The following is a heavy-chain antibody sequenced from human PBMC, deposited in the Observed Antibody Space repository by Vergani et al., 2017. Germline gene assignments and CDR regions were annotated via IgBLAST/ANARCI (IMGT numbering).Heavy chain of an antibody. D-gene: IGHD6-13*01. CDR2: ISSNGGST. CDR3: ARGGSSWYTQFIDY. J-gene: IGHJ4*02. Sequence: EVQLVESGGGLVQPGRSLRLSCAASGFTFSSYAMHWVRQAPGKGLEYVSAISSNGGSTYYADSVKGRFTISRDNSKNTLYLQMGSLRAEDMAVYYCARGGSSWYTQFIDYWGQGTLVTVSS. V-gene: IGHV3-64*07. CDR1: GFTFSSYA.